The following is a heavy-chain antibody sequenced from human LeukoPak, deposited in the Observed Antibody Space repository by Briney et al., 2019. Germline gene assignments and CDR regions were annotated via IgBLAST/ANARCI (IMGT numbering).Heavy chain of an antibody. V-gene: IGHV1-46*01. CDR2: INPSGGST. CDR3: ARVSSDCSSTSCYVYDAFDI. D-gene: IGHD2-2*01. Sequence: ASVKVSCKASGYTFTSYYMHWVRQAPGQGLEWMGIINPSGGSTSYAQKFRGRVTMTRDTSTSTVYMELSSLRSEDTAVYYCARVSSDCSSTSCYVYDAFDIWGQGTMVTVSS. CDR1: GYTFTSYY. J-gene: IGHJ3*02.